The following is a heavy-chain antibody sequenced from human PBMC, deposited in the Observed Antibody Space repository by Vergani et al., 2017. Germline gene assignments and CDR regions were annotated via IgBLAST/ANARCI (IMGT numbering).Heavy chain of an antibody. D-gene: IGHD2-15*01. J-gene: IGHJ4*02. V-gene: IGHV5-51*03. CDR3: APTPGRYCSGGSCYPFDY. CDR2: IYPGDSDT. CDR1: GYSFTSYW. Sequence: EVQLVQSGAEVKKPGESLKISCKGSGYSFTSYWIGWVRQMPGKGLEWMGIIYPGDSDTRYSPSFQGQVTISADKSISTAYLQWSSLKASDTAMYYCAPTPGRYCSGGSCYPFDYWGQGTLVTVSS.